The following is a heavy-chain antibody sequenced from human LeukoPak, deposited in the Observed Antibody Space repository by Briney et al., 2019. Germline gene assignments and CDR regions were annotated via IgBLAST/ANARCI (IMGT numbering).Heavy chain of an antibody. J-gene: IGHJ5*02. CDR2: IIPIFGTA. V-gene: IGHV1-69*13. CDR3: ARVLTPDIVVVPAAHP. D-gene: IGHD2-2*01. CDR1: GGTFSSYA. Sequence: VASVKVSCKASGGTFSSYAISWVRQAPGQGLEWMGGIIPIFGTANYAQKFQGRVTITADESTSTAYMELSSLRSEDTAVYYCARVLTPDIVVVPAAHPWGQGTLVTVSS.